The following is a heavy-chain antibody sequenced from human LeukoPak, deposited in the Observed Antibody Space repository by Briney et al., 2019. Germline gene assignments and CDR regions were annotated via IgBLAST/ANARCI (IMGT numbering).Heavy chain of an antibody. J-gene: IGHJ3*02. CDR1: ADAISNFW. V-gene: IGHV4-4*07. Sequence: SETLSLTCTVSADAISNFWWNWIRLPAGKGLEWIGRIHTSGGNNYNPSLRSRVTMSLDTSKNQFSLQLTSVTAADTAVYYCARFPSFYDLSGAANAFDIWGQGTMVIVSS. D-gene: IGHD2-15*01. CDR2: IHTSGGN. CDR3: ARFPSFYDLSGAANAFDI.